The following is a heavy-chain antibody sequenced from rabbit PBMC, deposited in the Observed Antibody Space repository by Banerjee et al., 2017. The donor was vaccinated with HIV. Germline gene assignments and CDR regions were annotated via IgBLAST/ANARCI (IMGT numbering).Heavy chain of an antibody. CDR1: GFSFSSGYD. CDR3: ARTYAGSSGYYKL. CDR2: IDSGSSGST. J-gene: IGHJ4*01. Sequence: QSLEESGGDLVKPGASLTLTCTASGFSFSSGYDMCWVRQAPGKGLEWIACIDSGSSGSTYYASWAKGRFTISKTSSTTVTLQLNSLTAADTATYFCARTYAGSSGYYKLWGPGTLVTVS. V-gene: IGHV1S40*01. D-gene: IGHD1-1*01.